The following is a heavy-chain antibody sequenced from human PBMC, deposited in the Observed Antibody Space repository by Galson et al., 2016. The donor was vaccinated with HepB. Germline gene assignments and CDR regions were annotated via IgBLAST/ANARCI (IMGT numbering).Heavy chain of an antibody. CDR3: TKTARLRGVPMYY. V-gene: IGHV3-15*01. CDR2: IKSNTDGGTT. J-gene: IGHJ4*02. CDR1: GFTFSNAW. D-gene: IGHD3-10*01. Sequence: SLRLSCAVSGFTFSNAWMSWVRQAPGKGLEWVGRIKSNTDGGTTDYAAPVKGRFIMSRVDSKNTLYLQMNSLKTEDTAVYYCTKTARLRGVPMYYWGQGTLVTVSS.